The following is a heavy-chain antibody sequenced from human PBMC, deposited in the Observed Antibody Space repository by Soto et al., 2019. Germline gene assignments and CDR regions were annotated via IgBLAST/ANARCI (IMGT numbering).Heavy chain of an antibody. CDR2: ISSSSSTI. D-gene: IGHD3-10*01. CDR3: ARGLKLLWFGELSAYYYYYGMDV. CDR1: GFTFSSYS. Sequence: EVQLVESGGGLVQPGGSLRLSCAASGFTFSSYSMNWVRQAPGKGLEWVSYISSSSSTIYYADSVKGRFTISRDNAKNSLYLQMNSLRDEDTAVYYCARGLKLLWFGELSAYYYYYGMDVWGQGTTVTVSS. V-gene: IGHV3-48*02. J-gene: IGHJ6*02.